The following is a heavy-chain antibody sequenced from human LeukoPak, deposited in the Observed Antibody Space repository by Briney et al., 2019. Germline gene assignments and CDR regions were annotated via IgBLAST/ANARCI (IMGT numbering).Heavy chain of an antibody. CDR3: ARAAGEMATIRY. CDR1: GFTFSDYY. CDR2: ISSSSYI. D-gene: IGHD5-24*01. J-gene: IGHJ4*02. Sequence: GGSLRLSCAASGFTFSDYYMSWIRQAPGKGLEWVSSISSSSYIYYADSVKGRFTISRDNAKNSLYLQMNSLRAEDTAVYYCARAAGEMATIRYWGQGTLVTVSS. V-gene: IGHV3-69-1*01.